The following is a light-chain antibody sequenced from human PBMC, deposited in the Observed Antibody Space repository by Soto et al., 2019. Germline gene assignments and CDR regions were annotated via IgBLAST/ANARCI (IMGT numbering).Light chain of an antibody. CDR1: QNVSRF. V-gene: IGKV3-11*01. CDR3: QQRSNWPPLT. Sequence: ELVLTQSPATLSLSPGERATLSCSASQNVSRFLAWYQRRPGQAPRLLIYDASNRASGIPARFSGSGSGTDFTLTISSLEPEDFAVYYCQQRSNWPPLTFGGGTKVDIK. J-gene: IGKJ4*01. CDR2: DAS.